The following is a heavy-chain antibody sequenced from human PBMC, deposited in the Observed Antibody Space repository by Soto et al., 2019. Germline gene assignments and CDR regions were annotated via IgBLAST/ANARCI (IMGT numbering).Heavy chain of an antibody. CDR3: ARGSSGWYYYYYGMDV. Sequence: QVQLVESGGGVVQPGRSLRLSCAASGFTFSSYGMHWVRQAPGKGLAWVAVIWYDGSNKYYADSVKGRFTISRDNSKNTLYLQMNSLRAEDTAVYYCARGSSGWYYYYYGMDVWGQGTTVTVSS. V-gene: IGHV3-33*01. J-gene: IGHJ6*02. D-gene: IGHD6-19*01. CDR2: IWYDGSNK. CDR1: GFTFSSYG.